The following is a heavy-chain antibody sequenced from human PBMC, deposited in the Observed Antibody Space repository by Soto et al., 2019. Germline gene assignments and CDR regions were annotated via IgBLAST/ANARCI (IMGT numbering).Heavy chain of an antibody. CDR1: GFTFSSYT. CDR3: ARDLRPGREEVNYGMDV. J-gene: IGHJ6*02. Sequence: SLRLSCAASGFTFSSYTMTWVRQAPGERLEWVSSIVGSGDNTYYADSVKGRFTIYKDDSKNTLYLQMHNLRAEDTAVYHCARDLRPGREEVNYGMDVSGQGTTVTVSS. V-gene: IGHV3-23*01. CDR2: IVGSGDNT.